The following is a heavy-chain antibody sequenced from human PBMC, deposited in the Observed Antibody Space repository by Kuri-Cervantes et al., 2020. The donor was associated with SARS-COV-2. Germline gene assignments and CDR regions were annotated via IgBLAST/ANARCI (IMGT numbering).Heavy chain of an antibody. Sequence: KVSCKGSGYSFTSYWIGWVRQMPGKGLEWMGIIYPGDSDTRYSPSFQGQVTISADKSISTAYMELSRLRSDDTAVYYCARGLQVDYWGQGTLVTVSS. D-gene: IGHD4-11*01. J-gene: IGHJ4*02. CDR2: IYPGDSDT. CDR1: GYSFTSYW. V-gene: IGHV5-51*01. CDR3: ARGLQVDY.